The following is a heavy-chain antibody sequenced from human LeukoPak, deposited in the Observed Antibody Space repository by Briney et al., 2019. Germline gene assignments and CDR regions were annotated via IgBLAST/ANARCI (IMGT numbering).Heavy chain of an antibody. V-gene: IGHV5-51*01. CDR2: IAPGDSGS. Sequence: GASPKTPCQGSGYRFTNYWIGWVLQLPAQSVEWMGVIAPGDSGSRYSPSFQRQVTISADKSIHTAFLPWSSLQASDTAKDYGSRHKGVATHSPLDYWGRGTLVTVSS. CDR3: SRHKGVATHSPLDY. J-gene: IGHJ4*02. CDR1: GYRFTNYW. D-gene: IGHD5-12*01.